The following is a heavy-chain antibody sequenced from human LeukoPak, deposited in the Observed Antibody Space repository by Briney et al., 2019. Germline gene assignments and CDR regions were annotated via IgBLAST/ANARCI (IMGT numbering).Heavy chain of an antibody. CDR3: ARGSGDYHHDAFDI. D-gene: IGHD1-26*01. V-gene: IGHV3-48*04. Sequence: HPGGSLRLSCAASGFTFNSYSVNWVRQAPGKGLEWVSYISSSGSTTYYADSVKGRFTVSRDNAKNSLYLQMNSLRAEDTAVYYCARGSGDYHHDAFDIWGQGTMVTVSS. CDR1: GFTFNSYS. CDR2: ISSSGSTT. J-gene: IGHJ3*02.